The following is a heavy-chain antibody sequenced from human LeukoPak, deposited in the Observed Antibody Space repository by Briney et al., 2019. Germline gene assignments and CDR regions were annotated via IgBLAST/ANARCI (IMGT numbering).Heavy chain of an antibody. V-gene: IGHV3-66*01. Sequence: PGGSLRLSCAASGFTVSSNYMSWVRQAPGEGLEWVTVNYSGGSRFYAEAVKCRFTISIDNSKDTADLKMNNLRAEDKAVYYCAREYYYSGWDYWGQGTLVTVSS. D-gene: IGHD6-25*01. J-gene: IGHJ4*02. CDR2: NYSGGSR. CDR1: GFTVSSNY. CDR3: AREYYYSGWDY.